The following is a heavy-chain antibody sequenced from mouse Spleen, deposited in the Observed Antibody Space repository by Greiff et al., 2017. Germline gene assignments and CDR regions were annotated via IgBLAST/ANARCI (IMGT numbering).Heavy chain of an antibody. CDR3: ARDREFITTVFDY. Sequence: EVQLVESGGGLVKPGGSLKLSCAASGFTFSSYAMSWVRQTPEKRLEWVATISDGGSYTYYPDNVKGRFTISRDNAKNNLYLQMSHLKSEDTAMYYCARDREFITTVFDYWGQGTTLTVSS. V-gene: IGHV5-4*01. D-gene: IGHD1-1*01. CDR2: ISDGGSYT. CDR1: GFTFSSYA. J-gene: IGHJ2*01.